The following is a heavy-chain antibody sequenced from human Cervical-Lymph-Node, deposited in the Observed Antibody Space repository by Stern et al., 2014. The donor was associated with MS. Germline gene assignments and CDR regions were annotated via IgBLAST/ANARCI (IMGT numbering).Heavy chain of an antibody. V-gene: IGHV4-4*02. J-gene: IGHJ3*02. Sequence: QVQLQESGPGLVKPSGTLSLTCAVSGGSISSSNWWSWVRQPPGKGLEWVGEGFHRGTTTYNPSLTSRVSISVDKSKNHFTLRLTSVTAADTAVYYCARDRLEYCRDGSCSIDAFDIWGQGRKVIVSS. CDR3: ARDRLEYCRDGSCSIDAFDI. CDR2: GFHRGTT. CDR1: GGSISSSNW. D-gene: IGHD2-15*01.